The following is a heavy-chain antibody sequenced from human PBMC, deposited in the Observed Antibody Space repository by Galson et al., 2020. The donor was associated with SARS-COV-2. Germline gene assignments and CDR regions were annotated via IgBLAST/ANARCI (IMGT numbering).Heavy chain of an antibody. CDR3: AAGYSSSWYFY. Sequence: SETLSLTCTVSGYSINSGYFWGWIRQPPGKGLEWIGSIFHSGSTFYNPSLESRVTISRDTSKNQFSLKLSSVTAADTAVYYCAAGYSSSWYFYWGQGTLVTVSS. V-gene: IGHV4-38-2*02. CDR1: GYSINSGYF. CDR2: IFHSGST. D-gene: IGHD6-13*01. J-gene: IGHJ4*02.